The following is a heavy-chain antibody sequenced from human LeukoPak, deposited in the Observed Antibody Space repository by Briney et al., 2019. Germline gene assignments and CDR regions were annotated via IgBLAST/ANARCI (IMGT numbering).Heavy chain of an antibody. D-gene: IGHD3-3*01. J-gene: IGHJ4*02. CDR2: INHSGST. CDR3: ARVGITIFGVVKGNDY. V-gene: IGHV4-34*01. CDR1: GGSFSGYY. Sequence: SETLSLTCAVYGGSFSGYYWSWIRQPPGKGLEWIGEINHSGSTNYNPSLKSRVTISVDTSKNQFSLKLSSVTAADTAVYYCARVGITIFGVVKGNDYWGQGTLVTVSS.